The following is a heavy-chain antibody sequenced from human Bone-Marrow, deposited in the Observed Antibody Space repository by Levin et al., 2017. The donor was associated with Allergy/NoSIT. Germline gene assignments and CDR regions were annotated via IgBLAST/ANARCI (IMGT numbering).Heavy chain of an antibody. CDR2: ISHDGSNK. Sequence: GGSLRLSCAASGFTFNTYSLHWVRQAPGKGLEWVAVISHDGSNKYYADSVKGRFTISRDNSKNTLYLQMDSLRTEDTTVYFCARDSGSGSDALDIWGQGTMVAVSS. V-gene: IGHV3-30-3*01. D-gene: IGHD3-10*01. CDR1: GFTFNTYS. CDR3: ARDSGSGSDALDI. J-gene: IGHJ3*02.